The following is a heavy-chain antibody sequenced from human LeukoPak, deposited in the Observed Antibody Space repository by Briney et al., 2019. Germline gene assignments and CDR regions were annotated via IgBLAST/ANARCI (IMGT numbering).Heavy chain of an antibody. J-gene: IGHJ3*02. V-gene: IGHV3-7*05. Sequence: PGGSLRLSCAVSGFIFCRCWMSWVRQARGKGLEWVANIKQDGSEKSHVNSVKGRFTISIDNAKNSLYLQMNSLRAEDTAVYYCARDLGPVGYDAFDIWGQGTMVTVSS. CDR1: GFIFCRCW. CDR2: IKQDGSEK. D-gene: IGHD2-8*02. CDR3: ARDLGPVGYDAFDI.